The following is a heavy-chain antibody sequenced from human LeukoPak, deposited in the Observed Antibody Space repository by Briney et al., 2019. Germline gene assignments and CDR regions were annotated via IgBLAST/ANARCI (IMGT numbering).Heavy chain of an antibody. D-gene: IGHD3-9*01. CDR3: VSHSDTLTSYSFDY. CDR1: GFTVSSNY. V-gene: IGHV3-53*01. Sequence: GGSLRLSCVASGFTVSSNYMSWVRQAPGKGLEWVSILHSGGNRYYADSVKGRLTISSDNSKNTLSLQMNGLRAEDTAVYYCVSHSDTLTSYSFDYWGQGTLVTVSS. J-gene: IGHJ4*02. CDR2: LHSGGNR.